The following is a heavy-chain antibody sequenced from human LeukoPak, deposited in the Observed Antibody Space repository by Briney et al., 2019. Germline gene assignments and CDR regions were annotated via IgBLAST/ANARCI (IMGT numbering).Heavy chain of an antibody. J-gene: IGHJ5*02. CDR1: GFTFSSYA. Sequence: GGSLRLSCAVSGFTFSSYAMSWVRQAPGKGLEWVSAISGSGGSTYYADSVKGRFTISRDNSKNTLYLQMNSLRAEYTAVYYCAKDKRYCSSTSCPSVQYTLFDPWGQGTLVTVSS. CDR3: AKDKRYCSSTSCPSVQYTLFDP. D-gene: IGHD2-2*01. CDR2: ISGSGGST. V-gene: IGHV3-23*01.